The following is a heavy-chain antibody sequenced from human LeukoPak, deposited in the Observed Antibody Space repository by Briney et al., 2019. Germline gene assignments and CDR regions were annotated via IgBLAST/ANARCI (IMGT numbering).Heavy chain of an antibody. V-gene: IGHV3-11*01. CDR2: ISSSGTTI. Sequence: GGSLRLSCAASGFTFIDYYTSWIRQAPGKGLEWVSYISSSGTTIYYADSVKGRFTISRDNAKNSLYLQMNSLRAEDTAVYYCARDLFGMAYYFDYWGQGTLVTVSS. J-gene: IGHJ4*02. CDR1: GFTFIDYY. D-gene: IGHD3-16*01. CDR3: ARDLFGMAYYFDY.